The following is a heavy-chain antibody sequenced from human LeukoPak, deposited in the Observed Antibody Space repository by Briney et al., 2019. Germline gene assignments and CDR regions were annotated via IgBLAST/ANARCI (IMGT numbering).Heavy chain of an antibody. D-gene: IGHD4-17*01. V-gene: IGHV3-11*01. CDR2: ISSSGSTI. Sequence: PGGSLRPSCAASASTFSVYYMSWIRHAPGKGLGWVSYISSSGSTIYYAASIKRRFTISRDNAKNSLYLQMNSLRTEDMALYYCAKDIGYGDYGHCDYWGQGTLVTVSS. J-gene: IGHJ4*02. CDR1: ASTFSVYY. CDR3: AKDIGYGDYGHCDY.